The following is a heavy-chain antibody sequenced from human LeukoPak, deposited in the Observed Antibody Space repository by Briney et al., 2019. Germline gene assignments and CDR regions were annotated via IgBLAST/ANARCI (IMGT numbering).Heavy chain of an antibody. CDR3: VREGAYSTSSPAGY. CDR1: GFTFSSYW. CDR2: INQDGSEK. D-gene: IGHD6-6*01. J-gene: IGHJ4*02. V-gene: IGHV3-7*01. Sequence: GGSLRLSCAAPGFTFSSYWMSWVRQAPGKRVEWVANINQDGSEKYYVDSVKGRFIISRDNARNSLFLQMNILTAEDTAIYYCVREGAYSTSSPAGYWGQGTLVSVSS.